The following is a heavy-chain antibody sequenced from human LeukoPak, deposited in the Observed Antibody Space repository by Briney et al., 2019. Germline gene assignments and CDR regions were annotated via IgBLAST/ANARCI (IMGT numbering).Heavy chain of an antibody. CDR2: ISAYNGNT. J-gene: IGHJ6*02. CDR1: GGTFSSYG. CDR3: ARGDLIWFGELYGMDV. Sequence: ASVKVSCKASGGTFSSYGISWVRQAPGQGLEWMGWISAYNGNTNYAQKLQGRVTMTTDTSTSTAYMELRSLRSDDTAVYYCARGDLIWFGELYGMDVWGQGTTVTVPS. D-gene: IGHD3-10*01. V-gene: IGHV1-18*01.